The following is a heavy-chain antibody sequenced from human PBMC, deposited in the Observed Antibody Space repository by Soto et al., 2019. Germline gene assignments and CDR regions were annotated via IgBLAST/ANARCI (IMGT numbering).Heavy chain of an antibody. D-gene: IGHD5-12*01. CDR1: GYXFAGYL. V-gene: IGHV5-51*01. CDR2: IFPGYSDT. CDR3: ARQSGMDV. J-gene: IGHJ6*02. Sequence: EXLKISCKPSGYXFAGYLLVWVRQMPGKGLEWLGIIFPGYSDTKYSPSFQGQVIISADKSIRTAYLQWSSLKASDTAIYYCARQSGMDVWGQGTTVTVSS.